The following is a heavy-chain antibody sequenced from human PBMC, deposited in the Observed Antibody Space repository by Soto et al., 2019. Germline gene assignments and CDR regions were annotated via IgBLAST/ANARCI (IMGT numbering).Heavy chain of an antibody. V-gene: IGHV3-23*04. J-gene: IGHJ3*02. CDR3: AKDGAETILLWLLYRGCAFDN. Sequence: EVQLVESGGGLVKPGGSLRLSCAASGFTFSSYSMSWVRHAPGKGLEWVSAISGRGGSTYYADSVKGRFTISRDNSNNTLYLPMKILRAEDTAVYYCAKDGAETILLWLLYRGCAFDNWGQWTMVTVSS. D-gene: IGHD5-18*01. CDR1: GFTFSSYS. CDR2: ISGRGGST.